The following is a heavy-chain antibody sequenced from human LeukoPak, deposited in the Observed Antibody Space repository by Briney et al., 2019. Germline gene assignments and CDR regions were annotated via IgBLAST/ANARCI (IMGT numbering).Heavy chain of an antibody. D-gene: IGHD6-6*01. V-gene: IGHV3-48*01. Sequence: PGGSLRLSCAASGFTFSYYSMNWVRQTPGKGLEWVSYISGSGTTIYYPDSVKGRFTISRDNAKNSLYLQINSLRAEDTALYYCARSEYSSSTMDYWGQGTLVTASS. CDR2: ISGSGTTI. CDR1: GFTFSYYS. J-gene: IGHJ4*02. CDR3: ARSEYSSSTMDY.